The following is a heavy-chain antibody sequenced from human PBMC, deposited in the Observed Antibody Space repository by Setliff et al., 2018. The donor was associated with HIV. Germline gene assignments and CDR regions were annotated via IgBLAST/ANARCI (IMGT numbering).Heavy chain of an antibody. D-gene: IGHD3-22*01. V-gene: IGHV1-69-2*01. CDR1: GYTFTDYY. CDR3: AKLMTADYYDTSGYFQH. Sequence: ASVKVSCKASGYTFTDYYMHWVQQAPGKGLEWMGRVDPEDGETIYAEKFQGRVTITEDTSTDTAYMELSGLRSEDTAMYYCAKLMTADYYDTSGYFQHWGQGTLVTVSS. CDR2: VDPEDGET. J-gene: IGHJ1*01.